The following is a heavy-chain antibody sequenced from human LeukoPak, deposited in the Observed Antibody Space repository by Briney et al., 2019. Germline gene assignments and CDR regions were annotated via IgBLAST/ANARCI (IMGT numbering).Heavy chain of an antibody. D-gene: IGHD6-19*01. J-gene: IGHJ5*02. Sequence: SETLSLTCTVSGGPISSSSYYWGWIRQPPGKGLEWIGTIYYSGDTYYNPSLKSRVNISVHTSKNQFSLKLRSVTAADTAVYFCARQEWLVLREDWFDPWGQGTLVTVSS. CDR2: IYYSGDT. V-gene: IGHV4-39*01. CDR3: ARQEWLVLREDWFDP. CDR1: GGPISSSSYY.